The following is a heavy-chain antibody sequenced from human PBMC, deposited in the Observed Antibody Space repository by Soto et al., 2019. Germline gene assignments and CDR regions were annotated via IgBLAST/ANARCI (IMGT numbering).Heavy chain of an antibody. CDR3: AHKGGSPGSRDRHVDY. D-gene: IGHD3-16*01. CDR2: IYWDDER. CDR1: GFSFSSSGVG. V-gene: IGHV2-5*02. Sequence: QITLEESGPTLVKPTQTLTLTCTFSGFSFSSSGVGVGWIRQPPGKALEWLAIIYWDDERRYSPSLRSRLTIPKDSSKNQVVLTMTNMDTVDTATYYCAHKGGSPGSRDRHVDYWGQGTLVTVSS. J-gene: IGHJ4*02.